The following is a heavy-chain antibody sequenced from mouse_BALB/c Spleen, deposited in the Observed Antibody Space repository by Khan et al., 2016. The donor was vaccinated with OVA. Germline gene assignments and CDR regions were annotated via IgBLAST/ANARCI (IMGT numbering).Heavy chain of an antibody. CDR1: GYTFTNYV. CDR2: INPHNDGT. J-gene: IGHJ3*01. CDR3: AREASNWDFSFAY. Sequence: VQLKQSGPELVKPGASVKMSCKASGYTFTNYVTHWVKQKPGQGLEWIGYINPHNDGTRFHEKFKGKATLTSDKSSSTAYMELSSLTSEDSAVYYCAREASNWDFSFAYGGQGTLVTVSA. D-gene: IGHD4-1*01. V-gene: IGHV1S136*01.